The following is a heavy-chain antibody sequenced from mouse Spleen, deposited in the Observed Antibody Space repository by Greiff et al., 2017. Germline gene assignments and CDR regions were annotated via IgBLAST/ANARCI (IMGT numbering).Heavy chain of an antibody. CDR1: GYTFTDYN. Sequence: EVQLQQSGPELVKPGASVKMSCKASGYTFTDYNMHWVKQSHGKSLEWIGYINPNNGGTSYNQKFKGKATLTVNKSSSTAYMELRSLTSEDSAVYYCARGGLRLRYFDYWGQGTTLTVSS. D-gene: IGHD1-2*01. CDR2: INPNNGGT. V-gene: IGHV1-22*01. J-gene: IGHJ2*01. CDR3: ARGGLRLRYFDY.